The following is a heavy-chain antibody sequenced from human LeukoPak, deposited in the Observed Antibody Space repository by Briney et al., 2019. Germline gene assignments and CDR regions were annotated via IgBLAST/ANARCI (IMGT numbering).Heavy chain of an antibody. CDR1: GDSVSSNSVA. CDR3: ARAWYTSTSTVYNGMAV. Sequence: SRTLSLTCAISGDSVSSNSVAWNWIRQSPSRGLEWLGRTYYGSKWYTDYAPSVNGRITINPEASRSQVSLHLNSVTPDDTAVYYCARAWYTSTSTVYNGMAVWGQGTTVTVSS. V-gene: IGHV6-1*01. D-gene: IGHD6-13*01. CDR2: TYYGSKWYT. J-gene: IGHJ6*02.